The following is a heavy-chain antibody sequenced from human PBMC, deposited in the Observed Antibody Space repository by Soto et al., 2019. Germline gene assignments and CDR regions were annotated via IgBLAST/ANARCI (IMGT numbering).Heavy chain of an antibody. J-gene: IGHJ4*02. V-gene: IGHV3-30-3*01. CDR2: ISYDGSNK. Sequence: VQLVESGGGVVQPGRSLRLSCAASGFTFSSYAMHWVRQAPGKGLEWVAVISYDGSNKYYADSVKGRFTISRDNSKNTLYLQMNSLRAEDTAVYYCARHYYDSSTDYFDYWGQGTLVTVSS. CDR3: ARHYYDSSTDYFDY. CDR1: GFTFSSYA. D-gene: IGHD3-22*01.